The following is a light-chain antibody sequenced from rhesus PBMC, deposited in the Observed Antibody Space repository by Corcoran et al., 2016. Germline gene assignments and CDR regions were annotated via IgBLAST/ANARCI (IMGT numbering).Light chain of an antibody. J-gene: IGKJ4*01. CDR2: KAS. CDR1: ENVNNY. Sequence: DIQMTQSPSSLSASVGDRVTITCRASENVNNYLNWYQQKPRKAPKLLIYKASTLQSGVPSRVSGVGSWTDYTFTSSDLHPEDVATYYCQHGYGTPLTFGGGTKVEIK. CDR3: QHGYGTPLT. V-gene: IGKV1-74*01.